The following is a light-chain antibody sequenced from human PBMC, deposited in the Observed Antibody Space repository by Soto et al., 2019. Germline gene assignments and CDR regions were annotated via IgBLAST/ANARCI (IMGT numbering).Light chain of an antibody. CDR3: QQYVSWT. CDR2: GTS. CDR1: QTISSNY. J-gene: IGKJ1*01. Sequence: DIVLTQSPGTLSVSPGERATLSCRASQTISSNYLAWYQQTPGQPPSLLIYGTSSRATGIPDRFSGSGSGKDFTLTISRLEPEDSAIYYCQQYVSWTFGQGTKVEIK. V-gene: IGKV3-20*01.